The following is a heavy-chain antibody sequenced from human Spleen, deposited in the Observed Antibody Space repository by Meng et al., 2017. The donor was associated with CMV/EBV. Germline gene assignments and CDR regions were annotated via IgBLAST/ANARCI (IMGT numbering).Heavy chain of an antibody. Sequence: GSLRLSCKGSGYSFTNEWIGWVRQMPGKGLEWMGIIYPGDSDTRYSPSFQGQVTISADKSISTAYLQWSSLKASDTAMYYCARRAIVVVPAAIHNHDAFDIWGQGTMVTVSS. CDR3: ARRAIVVVPAAIHNHDAFDI. CDR1: GYSFTNEW. D-gene: IGHD2-2*01. J-gene: IGHJ3*02. V-gene: IGHV5-51*01. CDR2: IYPGDSDT.